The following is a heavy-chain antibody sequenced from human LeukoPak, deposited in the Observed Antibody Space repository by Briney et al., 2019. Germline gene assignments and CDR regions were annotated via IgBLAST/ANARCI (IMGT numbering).Heavy chain of an antibody. V-gene: IGHV4-59*01. CDR1: GGSISSYY. CDR2: IYYSGST. D-gene: IGHD3-22*01. Sequence: PSETLSLTCTVSGGSISSYYWSWIRQPPGKGLEWIGYIYYSGSTNYNPSLKSRVTISQDTSENQFSLKLSSVTAADTAVYYCAKNYDSSGYTTFAYWGRGTLVTVSS. J-gene: IGHJ4*02. CDR3: AKNYDSSGYTTFAY.